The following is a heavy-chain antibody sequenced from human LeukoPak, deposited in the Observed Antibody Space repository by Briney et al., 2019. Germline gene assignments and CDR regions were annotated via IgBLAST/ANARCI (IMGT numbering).Heavy chain of an antibody. CDR2: INHSGST. J-gene: IGHJ4*02. CDR3: ARGRQRDTSMVIVGGDH. Sequence: SETLSLTCAVYGGSFSGYYWNWIRQPPGKGLEWIGEINHSGSTNYNPSLKSRVTISVDTSKKQFSLKLSSVTAADTAVYYCARGRQRDTSMVIVGGDHWGQGTLVTVSS. CDR1: GGSFSGYY. V-gene: IGHV4-34*01. D-gene: IGHD5-18*01.